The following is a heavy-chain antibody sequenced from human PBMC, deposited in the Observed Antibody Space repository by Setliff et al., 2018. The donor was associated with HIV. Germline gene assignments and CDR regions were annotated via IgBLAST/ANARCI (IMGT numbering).Heavy chain of an antibody. D-gene: IGHD3-10*01. CDR3: ARVGVDVVRHYYYYMDV. V-gene: IGHV4-59*01. J-gene: IGHJ6*03. CDR1: GGSISSYY. CDR2: IYYSGST. Sequence: ETLSLTCTVSGGSISSYYWSWIRQPPGKGLEWIGYIYYSGSTNYNPSLKSRVTISVDTSKNQFSLKLSSVTAADTAVYYCARVGVDVVRHYYYYMDVWGKGTTVTVSS.